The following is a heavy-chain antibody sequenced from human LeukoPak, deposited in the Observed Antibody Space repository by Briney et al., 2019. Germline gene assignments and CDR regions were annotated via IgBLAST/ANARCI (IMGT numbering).Heavy chain of an antibody. Sequence: NPGGSLRLSCAASGFTFSSYSMNWVRQAPGKGLEWVSSISSSSSYIYYADSVKGRFTISRDNAKNSLYLQMNSLRAEDTAVYYCAREGGVVVVPAAIDYWGQGTLVTVSS. CDR2: ISSSSSYI. CDR1: GFTFSSYS. V-gene: IGHV3-21*01. D-gene: IGHD2-2*01. J-gene: IGHJ4*02. CDR3: AREGGVVVVPAAIDY.